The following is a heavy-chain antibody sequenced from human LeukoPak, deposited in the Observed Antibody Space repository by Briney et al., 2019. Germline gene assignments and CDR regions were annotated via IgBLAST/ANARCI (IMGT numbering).Heavy chain of an antibody. CDR1: GFTFSSYS. Sequence: GGSLRLSCAASGFTFSSYSMNWVRQAPGKGLEWVSSISSSSSYIYYADSVKGRFTISRDNAKNSLCLQMNSLRAEDTAVYYCARDGNTIFGVVIIPHYGMDVWGQGTTVTASS. CDR3: ARDGNTIFGVVIIPHYGMDV. D-gene: IGHD3-3*01. CDR2: ISSSSSYI. J-gene: IGHJ6*02. V-gene: IGHV3-21*01.